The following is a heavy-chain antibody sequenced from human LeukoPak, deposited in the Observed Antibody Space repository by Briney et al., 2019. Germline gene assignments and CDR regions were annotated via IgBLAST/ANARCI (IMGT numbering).Heavy chain of an antibody. D-gene: IGHD3-10*01. V-gene: IGHV3-30*03. J-gene: IGHJ4*02. Sequence: GSLRLSCAASGFTFSSYGMHWVRQAPGKRLEWVAVISYDGSNKYYADSVKGRFTISRDNSKNTLYLQINSLRAEDTAVYYCARAGSWFGQAHGFDYWGQGTLVTVSS. CDR1: GFTFSSYG. CDR3: ARAGSWFGQAHGFDY. CDR2: ISYDGSNK.